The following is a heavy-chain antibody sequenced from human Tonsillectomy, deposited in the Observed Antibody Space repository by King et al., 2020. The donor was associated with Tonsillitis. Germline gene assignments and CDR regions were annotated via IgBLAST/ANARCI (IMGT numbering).Heavy chain of an antibody. CDR1: GGSISSYY. D-gene: IGHD4-17*01. CDR2: IYYSGST. CDR3: AGSDYGDYGGLFDY. V-gene: IGHV4-59*01. Sequence: VQLQESGPGLVKPSETLSLTCTVSGGSISSYYWSWIRQPPGKGLEWIGYIYYSGSTNYNPSLTSRVTISVDTSKNQFSLKLSSVTAADTAVYYCAGSDYGDYGGLFDYWGQGTLVTVSS. J-gene: IGHJ4*02.